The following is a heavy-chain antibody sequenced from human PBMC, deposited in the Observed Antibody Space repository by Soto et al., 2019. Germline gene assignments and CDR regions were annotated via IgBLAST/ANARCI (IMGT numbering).Heavy chain of an antibody. CDR1: GYIFNNYG. CDR3: ARDVVGSDYFDS. Sequence: ASVKVSCKASGYIFNNYGIAWVRQAPGQGLEWMGWINPKTGGTNYAQKFQGRVTMTRDTSITTAYMELSRLRSDDTAVYYCARDVVGSDYFDSWGQGTLVTVSS. D-gene: IGHD1-26*01. CDR2: INPKTGGT. V-gene: IGHV1-2*02. J-gene: IGHJ4*02.